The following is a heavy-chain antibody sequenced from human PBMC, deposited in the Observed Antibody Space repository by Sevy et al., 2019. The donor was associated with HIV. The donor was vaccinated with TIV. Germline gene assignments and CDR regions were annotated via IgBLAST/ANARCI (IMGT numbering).Heavy chain of an antibody. Sequence: GGSLRLSCAASGFTFSKYSMSWVRQPPGKGLEWVSTLSFGCGEINHADSVKGRFTISRDNSKNSLYLQMNNLRAEDTAVYYCAREGRTNPHDYWGQGTLVTVSS. V-gene: IGHV3-23*01. D-gene: IGHD2-8*01. CDR1: GFTFSKYS. CDR2: LSFGCGEI. CDR3: AREGRTNPHDY. J-gene: IGHJ4*02.